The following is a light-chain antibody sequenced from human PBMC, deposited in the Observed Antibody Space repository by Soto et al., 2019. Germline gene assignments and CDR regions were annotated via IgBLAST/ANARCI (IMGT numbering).Light chain of an antibody. J-gene: IGLJ1*01. CDR3: AAWDDSLSGFYV. V-gene: IGLV1-47*02. Sequence: QSVLTQPPSASGTAGQRVTISCSGSSSKIGSNYVYWYQQLPGTAPKLLIYSNNQRPSGVPDRFSGSKSGTSASLAISGLRSEDEAVYYCAAWDDSLSGFYVFGTGTKVTVL. CDR1: SSKIGSNY. CDR2: SNN.